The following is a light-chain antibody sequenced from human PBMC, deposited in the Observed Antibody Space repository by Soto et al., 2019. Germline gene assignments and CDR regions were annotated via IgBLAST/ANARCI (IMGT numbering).Light chain of an antibody. V-gene: IGKV3-20*01. CDR3: QQYGSSALT. CDR2: GAS. CDR1: QSVTSSY. J-gene: IGKJ4*01. Sequence: EIVLTQSPGTLSLSPGERATLSCRASQSVTSSYLAWYQHKPGQAPRLLICGASSRAIGIPDRFRGSGSGTDFTLTISRLEPEDFAVYYCQQYGSSALTFGGGTKVEIK.